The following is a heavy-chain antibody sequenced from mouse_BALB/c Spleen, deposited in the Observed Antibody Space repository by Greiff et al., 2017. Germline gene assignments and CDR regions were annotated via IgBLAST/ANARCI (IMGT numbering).Heavy chain of an antibody. CDR1: GFTFSSFG. Sequence: EVMLVESGGGLVQPGGSRKLSCAASGFTFSSFGMHWVRQAPEKGLEWVAYISSGSSTIYYADTVKGRFTISRDNPKNTLFLQMTSLRSEDTAMYYCARKRSRDYAMDYWGQGTSVTVSS. J-gene: IGHJ4*01. CDR3: ARKRSRDYAMDY. CDR2: ISSGSSTI. V-gene: IGHV5-17*02.